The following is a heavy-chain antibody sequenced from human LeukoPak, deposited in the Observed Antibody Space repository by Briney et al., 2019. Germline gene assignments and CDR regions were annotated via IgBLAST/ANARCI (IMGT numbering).Heavy chain of an antibody. D-gene: IGHD2/OR15-2a*01. CDR2: FSETNSGT. V-gene: IGHV3-23*01. CDR3: AKVVRTGNSMFDF. J-gene: IGHJ4*02. Sequence: GGSLRLSCAASGFTFSSYAMSWVRQAPGKGLEWVSGFSETNSGTYYADSVKGRFSISRDNSRNTLYLQMNSLGAEDTAEYFCAKVVRTGNSMFDFWGQGTLVTVSS. CDR1: GFTFSSYA.